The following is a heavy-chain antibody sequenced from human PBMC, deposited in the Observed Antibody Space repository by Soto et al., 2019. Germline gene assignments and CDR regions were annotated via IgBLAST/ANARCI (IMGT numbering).Heavy chain of an antibody. V-gene: IGHV3-30-3*01. CDR2: ISYDGSNK. CDR1: GFTFSSYA. CDR3: ARDHLRYNWNDFPYYYYGTDV. J-gene: IGHJ6*02. D-gene: IGHD1-1*01. Sequence: QVQLVESGGGVVQPGRSLRLSCAASGFTFSSYAMHWVRQAPGKGLEWVAVISYDGSNKYYADSVKGRFTISRDNSKNTLYLQMNSLRAEDTAVYYCARDHLRYNWNDFPYYYYGTDVWGQGTTVTVSS.